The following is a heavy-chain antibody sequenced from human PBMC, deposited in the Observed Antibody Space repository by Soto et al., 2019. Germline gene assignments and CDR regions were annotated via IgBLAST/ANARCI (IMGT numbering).Heavy chain of an antibody. J-gene: IGHJ4*02. CDR2: MNPNSGNT. D-gene: IGHD6-19*01. Sequence: QVQLVQSGAEVKKPGASVKVSCKASGYTFTSYDINWVRQATGQGLEWMGWMNPNSGNTGYAQKFRGRVTMTRNTSISTAYMELSSLRSEDTAVYYCARVLKPREWLVPWDYWGQGTLVTVSS. V-gene: IGHV1-8*01. CDR3: ARVLKPREWLVPWDY. CDR1: GYTFTSYD.